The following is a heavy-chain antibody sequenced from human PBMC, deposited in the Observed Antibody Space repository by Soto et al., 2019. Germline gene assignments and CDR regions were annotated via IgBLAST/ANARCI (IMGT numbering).Heavy chain of an antibody. V-gene: IGHV3-30*18. J-gene: IGHJ6*02. D-gene: IGHD3-9*01. CDR3: AKDRIRYVDSTTRGRYYYGMDV. CDR1: GFTFSSYG. Sequence: QVQLVESGGGVVQPGRSLRLSCAASGFTFSSYGMHWVRQAPGKGLEWVAVISYDGSNKYYADSVKGRFTISRDNSKNTLYLQMNRLRAEDTAVYYCAKDRIRYVDSTTRGRYYYGMDVWGQGTTVTVSS. CDR2: ISYDGSNK.